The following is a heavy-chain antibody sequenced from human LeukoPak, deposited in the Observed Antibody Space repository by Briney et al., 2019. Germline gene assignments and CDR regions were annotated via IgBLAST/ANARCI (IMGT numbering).Heavy chain of an antibody. D-gene: IGHD3-9*01. CDR3: ARDPLRYLRVGHYDY. V-gene: IGHV3-21*01. CDR1: GFTFSTPA. CDR2: IDYDSSHI. J-gene: IGHJ4*02. Sequence: GGSLRLSCAASGFTFSTPAMNWVRQVPGKGLEWVSSIDYDSSHIYYAASVRGRFTISRDNARNSVYLQMNSLRVEDTAMYYCARDPLRYLRVGHYDYWGQGTLVAVSS.